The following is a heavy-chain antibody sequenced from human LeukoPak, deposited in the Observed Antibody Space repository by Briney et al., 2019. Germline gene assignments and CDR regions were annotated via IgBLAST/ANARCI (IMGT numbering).Heavy chain of an antibody. D-gene: IGHD2-15*01. CDR1: GFTFSSYA. CDR2: ISYDGSNK. CDR3: ARDPSDSGAFDY. Sequence: PGGSLRLSCAASGFTFSSYAMHWVRQAPGKGLERVAVISYDGSNKYYADSVKGRFTISRDNSKNTLYLQMNSLRAEDTAVYYCARDPSDSGAFDYWGQGTLVTVSS. J-gene: IGHJ4*02. V-gene: IGHV3-30*04.